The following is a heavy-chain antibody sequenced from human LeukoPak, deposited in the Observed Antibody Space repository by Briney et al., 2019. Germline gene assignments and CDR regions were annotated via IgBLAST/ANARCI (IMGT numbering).Heavy chain of an antibody. CDR2: IKQDGSEK. CDR3: AKGPYARFLEWLLDY. J-gene: IGHJ4*02. CDR1: GFIFSSYW. Sequence: GGSLRLSCAASGFIFSSYWMSWVRQAPGKGLEWVANIKQDGSEKYYVDSVKGRFTISRDNAKNSLYLQMNSLRAEDTAVYYCAKGPYARFLEWLLDYWGQGTLVTVSS. V-gene: IGHV3-7*01. D-gene: IGHD3-3*01.